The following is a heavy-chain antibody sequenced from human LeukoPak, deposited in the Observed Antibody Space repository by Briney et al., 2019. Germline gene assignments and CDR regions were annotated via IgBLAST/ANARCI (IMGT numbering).Heavy chain of an antibody. Sequence: PSETLSLTCTVSGGSISSGGYYWSWIRQHPGKGLEWIGYIYYSGSTYYNPSLKSRVTISVDTSKNQFSLKLSSVTAADTAVYYCARVNWSGYYFDCWGQGTLVTVSS. J-gene: IGHJ4*02. V-gene: IGHV4-31*03. CDR1: GGSISSGGYY. CDR3: ARVNWSGYYFDC. D-gene: IGHD3-3*01. CDR2: IYYSGST.